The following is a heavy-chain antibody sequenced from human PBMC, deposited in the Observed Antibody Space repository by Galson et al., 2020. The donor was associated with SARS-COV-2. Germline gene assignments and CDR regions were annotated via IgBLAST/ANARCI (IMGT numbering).Heavy chain of an antibody. D-gene: IGHD6-13*01. Sequence: SETLSLTCTVSGGSIISTTHYWGWIRQPPGKWLEWIGSIYHSGSPYYNPSLESRVTISVDTSKNQFSLKMRSVTAADTAVYYCARPRVVAAGVLNYFDPWGQGTLVTVSS. V-gene: IGHV4-39*01. CDR1: GGSIISTTHY. J-gene: IGHJ5*02. CDR2: IYHSGSP. CDR3: ARPRVVAAGVLNYFDP.